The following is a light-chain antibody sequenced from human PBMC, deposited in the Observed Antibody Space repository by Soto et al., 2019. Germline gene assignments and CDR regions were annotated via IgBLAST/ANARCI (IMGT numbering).Light chain of an antibody. CDR3: QEFYRPPRP. Sequence: DIQMTQSPSSLSASVGDRVTITCRASQSISSYLNWYQQKPGKAPKLLIYAASSLQSGVPSRFSGVVSGKDFSHTSSSRQPELCATFGGQEFYRPPRPVGGGTGGEI. CDR1: QSISSY. CDR2: AAS. V-gene: IGKV1-39*01. J-gene: IGKJ4*01.